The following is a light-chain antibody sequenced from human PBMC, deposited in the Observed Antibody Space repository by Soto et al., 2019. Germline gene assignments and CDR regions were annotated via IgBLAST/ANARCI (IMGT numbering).Light chain of an antibody. CDR1: HSISNW. Sequence: DIQMTQSPSTLSASVGDRVTITCRASHSISNWLAWYQQKPGQAPKLLIYDASTLESGVPSRFRGSGSGTEFTLTISSLQPDDFAAYYCQQYSTDPFSFGGGTKVDIK. CDR2: DAS. CDR3: QQYSTDPFS. V-gene: IGKV1-5*01. J-gene: IGKJ4*01.